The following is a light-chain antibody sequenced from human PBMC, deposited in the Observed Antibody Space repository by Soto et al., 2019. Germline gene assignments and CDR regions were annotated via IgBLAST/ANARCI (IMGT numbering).Light chain of an antibody. CDR2: EVN. CDR1: GSDVGGYNY. J-gene: IGLJ2*01. V-gene: IGLV2-8*01. CDR3: NSYAGGSRWV. Sequence: QSALTQPPSASGSPEQSVTISCTGTGSDVGGYNYVSWYQQHPGKAPKVVIYEVNKRPSGVPDRFSGSKSGNTASLTVSGLQAEDEADYYCNSYAGGSRWVFGGGTKLNVL.